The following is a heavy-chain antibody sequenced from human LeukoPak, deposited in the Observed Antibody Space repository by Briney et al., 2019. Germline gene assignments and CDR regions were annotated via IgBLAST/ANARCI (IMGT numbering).Heavy chain of an antibody. V-gene: IGHV4-4*09. CDR3: ARQGPDAFDI. J-gene: IGHJ3*02. CDR2: IYTSGST. Sequence: SETLSLTCTVSGGPISSYYWSWIRQPPGKGLEWIGYIYTSGSTNYNPSLKSRVTISVDTSKNQFSLKLSSVTAADTAVYYCARQGPDAFDIWGQGTMVTVSS. CDR1: GGPISSYY.